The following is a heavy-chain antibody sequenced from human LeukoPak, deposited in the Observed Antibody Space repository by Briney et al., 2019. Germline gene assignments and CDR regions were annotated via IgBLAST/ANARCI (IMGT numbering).Heavy chain of an antibody. V-gene: IGHV4-39*01. Sequence: SETLSLTCTVSGGSISSSSYYWGWIRQPPGKGLEWIGSISYSGSTYYNPSLKSRVTISVDMSKNQFSLKLSSVTAADTAVYYCATPSRNIVATMGAVDYWGQGTLVTVSS. CDR2: ISYSGST. CDR1: GGSISSSSYY. CDR3: ATPSRNIVATMGAVDY. D-gene: IGHD5-12*01. J-gene: IGHJ4*02.